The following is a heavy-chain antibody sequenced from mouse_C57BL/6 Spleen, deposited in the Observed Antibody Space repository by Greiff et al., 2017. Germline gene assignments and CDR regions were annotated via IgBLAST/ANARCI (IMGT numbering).Heavy chain of an antibody. CDR3: TGGIYDGYYDAMDY. V-gene: IGHV6-3*01. CDR1: GFTFSNYW. J-gene: IGHJ4*01. D-gene: IGHD2-3*01. CDR2: IRLKSDNYAT. Sequence: EVQLVESGGGLVQPGGSMKLSCVASGFTFSNYWMNWVRQSPEKGLEWVAQIRLKSDNYATHYAESVKGRFTISRDDSKSSVYLQMNNLRAEDTGIYYCTGGIYDGYYDAMDYWGQGTSVTVSS.